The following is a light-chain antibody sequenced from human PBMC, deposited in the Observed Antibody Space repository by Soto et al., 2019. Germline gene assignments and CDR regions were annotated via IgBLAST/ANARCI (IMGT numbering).Light chain of an antibody. Sequence: QLVLTQPPSVSGAPGQRVTISCTGSSSNIGAGYDVHWYQQLPGTAPKLLIYGNSNRPSGVPDRFSGPKSGTSASLAITGLQAEDEADYYCQSYDSSLSGFYVFGTGTKLTVL. CDR3: QSYDSSLSGFYV. CDR2: GNS. V-gene: IGLV1-40*01. J-gene: IGLJ1*01. CDR1: SSNIGAGYD.